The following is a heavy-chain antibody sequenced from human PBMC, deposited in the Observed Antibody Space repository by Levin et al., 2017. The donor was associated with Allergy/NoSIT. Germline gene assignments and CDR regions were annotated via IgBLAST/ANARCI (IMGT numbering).Heavy chain of an antibody. Sequence: PGGSLRLSCAASGFTFSSYAMSWVRQAPGKGLEWVSAISGSGGSTYYADSVKGRFTISRDNSKNTLYLQMNSLRAEDTAVYYCAKQLRSGSDYNGGEIDYWGQGTLVTVSS. J-gene: IGHJ4*02. D-gene: IGHD3-10*01. V-gene: IGHV3-23*01. CDR1: GFTFSSYA. CDR2: ISGSGGST. CDR3: AKQLRSGSDYNGGEIDY.